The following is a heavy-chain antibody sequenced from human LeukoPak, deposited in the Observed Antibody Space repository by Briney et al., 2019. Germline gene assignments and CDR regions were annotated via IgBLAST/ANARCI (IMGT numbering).Heavy chain of an antibody. J-gene: IGHJ6*03. CDR3: ARRGSWFSVYYYYYMDV. D-gene: IGHD2-15*01. V-gene: IGHV1-18*01. Sequence: ASVKVSCKASGYTFTSYGISWVRQAPGQGLEWMGWISAYNGNTNYAQKLQGRVTMTTDTSTSTAYMELRSLRSDDTAVYYCARRGSWFSVYYYYYMDVWGKGTTVTVSS. CDR2: ISAYNGNT. CDR1: GYTFTSYG.